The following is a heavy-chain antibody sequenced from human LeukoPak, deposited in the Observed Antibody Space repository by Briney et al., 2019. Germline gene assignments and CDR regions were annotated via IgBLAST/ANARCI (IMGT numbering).Heavy chain of an antibody. V-gene: IGHV3-48*01. CDR2: ISGRSSTI. CDR1: AFTFIDYS. Sequence: GGSLRLSCAASAFTFIDYSMNWVRQAPGKGLEWVSYISGRSSTIYYADSVKGRFTISIDNAKNLMYLQMNSLRAEDTAVYYCARDRIKRESYYFDYWGQGTLVTVSS. D-gene: IGHD1-26*01. CDR3: ARDRIKRESYYFDY. J-gene: IGHJ4*02.